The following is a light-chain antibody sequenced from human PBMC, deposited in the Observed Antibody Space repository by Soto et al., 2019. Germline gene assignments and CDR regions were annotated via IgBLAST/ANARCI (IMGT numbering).Light chain of an antibody. CDR3: QQSYRTPYT. CDR2: AAS. Sequence: DVQMTQSPSPLSASVGDRVTITCRAGQLISSYLNWYQQKPGKAPELLIYAASTLQSGVPARFSGSGSGTEFTLSISSLQPEDFETYYCQQSYRTPYTFGQGTKVEIX. J-gene: IGKJ2*01. CDR1: QLISSY. V-gene: IGKV1-39*01.